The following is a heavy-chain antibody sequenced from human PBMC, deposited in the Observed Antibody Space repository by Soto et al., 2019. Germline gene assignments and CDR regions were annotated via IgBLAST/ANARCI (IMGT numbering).Heavy chain of an antibody. D-gene: IGHD6-6*01. V-gene: IGHV1-69*13. CDR3: ARIREYSSYSWYY. Sequence: SVKVYCKTSGGTFSSYAISWVRQAPGQGLEWMGGIIPIFGTANYAQKFQGRVTITADESTSTAYMELSSLRSEDTAVYYCARIREYSSYSWYYWGQGTLVTVSS. CDR2: IIPIFGTA. J-gene: IGHJ4*02. CDR1: GGTFSSYA.